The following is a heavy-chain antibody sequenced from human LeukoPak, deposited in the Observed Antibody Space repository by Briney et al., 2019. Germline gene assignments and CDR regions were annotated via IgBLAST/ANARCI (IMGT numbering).Heavy chain of an antibody. J-gene: IGHJ6*03. D-gene: IGHD3-10*01. Sequence: ASVKVSCKASGYTFTGYYMHWVRQAPGQGLEWMGGFIPMFGTADYRQKFQDRVSITMDESTTTAYMELSSLTSEDTAVYYCARVKLGRPYGSTGDFYNMDVWGKGTTVTVSS. CDR1: GYTFTGYY. CDR3: ARVKLGRPYGSTGDFYNMDV. V-gene: IGHV1-69*05. CDR2: FIPMFGTA.